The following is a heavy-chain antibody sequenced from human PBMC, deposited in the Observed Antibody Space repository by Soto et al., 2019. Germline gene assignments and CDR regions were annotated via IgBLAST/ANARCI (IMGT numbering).Heavy chain of an antibody. CDR2: IYHSGST. CDR3: ARAPSATDSYYYGMDV. Sequence: QLQLQESGSGLVKPSQTLSLTCAVSGGSISSGGYSWSWIRQPPRKGLEWIGYIYHSGSTYYNPSLKSRVTISVDRSKNQFSLKLSSVTAADTAVYYCARAPSATDSYYYGMDVWGQGTTVTVSS. J-gene: IGHJ6*02. CDR1: GGSISSGGYS. V-gene: IGHV4-30-2*01. D-gene: IGHD2-15*01.